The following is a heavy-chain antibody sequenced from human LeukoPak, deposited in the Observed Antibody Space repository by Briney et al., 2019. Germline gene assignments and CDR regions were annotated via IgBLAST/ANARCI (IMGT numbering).Heavy chain of an antibody. CDR2: IYTSGST. CDR3: ARLLSGSYLFDY. V-gene: IGHV4-4*09. J-gene: IGHJ4*02. D-gene: IGHD1-26*01. Sequence: SETLSLTCTVSGGSISSYYWSWIRQPPGKGLEWTGYIYTSGSTNYNPSLKSRVTISVDTSKNQFSLKLSSVTAADTAVYYCARLLSGSYLFDYWGQETLVTVS. CDR1: GGSISSYY.